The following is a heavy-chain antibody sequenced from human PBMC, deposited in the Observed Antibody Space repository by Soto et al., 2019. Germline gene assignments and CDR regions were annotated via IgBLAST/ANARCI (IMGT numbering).Heavy chain of an antibody. V-gene: IGHV3-33*01. Sequence: GGSLRLSCAASGFTFSSYGMHWVRQAPGKGLEWVAVIWYDGSNKYYADSVKGRFTISRDNSKNTLYLQMNSLRAEDTAVYYCARGGIVVVIDDAFDIWGQGTMVTVSS. CDR3: ARGGIVVVIDDAFDI. D-gene: IGHD3-22*01. J-gene: IGHJ3*02. CDR2: IWYDGSNK. CDR1: GFTFSSYG.